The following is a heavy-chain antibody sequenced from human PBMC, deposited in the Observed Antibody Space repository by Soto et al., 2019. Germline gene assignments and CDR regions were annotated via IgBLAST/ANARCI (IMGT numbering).Heavy chain of an antibody. CDR2: IYYSRST. D-gene: IGHD3-3*01. CDR3: ARGDDFWSGSQTYYYYYGMDV. CDR1: GGSISSYY. Sequence: AETLSLTCTVSGGSISSYYWSWIRQPPGKGLEWIGYIYYSRSTNYNPSLKSRVTISVDTSKNQFSLKLSSVTAADTAVYYCARGDDFWSGSQTYYYYYGMDVWGQGTTVT. V-gene: IGHV4-59*01. J-gene: IGHJ6*02.